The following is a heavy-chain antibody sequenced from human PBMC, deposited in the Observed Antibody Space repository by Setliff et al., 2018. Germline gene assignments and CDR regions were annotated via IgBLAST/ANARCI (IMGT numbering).Heavy chain of an antibody. CDR3: ARSPFPVDTVMVTTFDS. J-gene: IGHJ4*02. D-gene: IGHD5-18*01. V-gene: IGHV1-69*13. CDR1: RGPFSNYA. Sequence: GASVKVSCKTSRGPFSNYAISWVRQAPGQGLEWMGGTTPIFTTANYAQKFQGRVTITADESTSTAYMELSSLKSEDTAVYYCARSPFPVDTVMVTTFDSWGQGTLVTVSS. CDR2: TTPIFTTA.